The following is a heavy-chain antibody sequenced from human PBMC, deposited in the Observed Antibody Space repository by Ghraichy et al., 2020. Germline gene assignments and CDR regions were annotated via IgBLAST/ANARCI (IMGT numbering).Heavy chain of an antibody. CDR1: GFTFSSYW. Sequence: GESLNISCAASGFTFSSYWMHWVRQAPGKGLVWVSRINSDGSDINYVDSVKGRFTISRDNAKNTLYLQMNSLRGEDTAVYYCAGGDTRSYAERYYFDYWGQGILVTVSS. V-gene: IGHV3-74*01. D-gene: IGHD1-26*01. J-gene: IGHJ4*02. CDR2: INSDGSDI. CDR3: AGGDTRSYAERYYFDY.